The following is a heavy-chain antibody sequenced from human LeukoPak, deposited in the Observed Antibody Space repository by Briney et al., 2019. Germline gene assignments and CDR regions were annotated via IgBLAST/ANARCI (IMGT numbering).Heavy chain of an antibody. CDR1: GFTFTDYD. J-gene: IGHJ4*02. V-gene: IGHV3-13*01. CDR2: IGIRGDA. CDR3: ARGGIQVSGIDEFDY. Sequence: GGSLRLSCAASGFTFTDYDMHWVRQVIGKGLEWVSAIGIRGDAHYSGSVKGRFTISRENAESSLYLQMNSLRAEDTAVYYCARGGIQVSGIDEFDYWGQGTLVTVSS. D-gene: IGHD6-19*01.